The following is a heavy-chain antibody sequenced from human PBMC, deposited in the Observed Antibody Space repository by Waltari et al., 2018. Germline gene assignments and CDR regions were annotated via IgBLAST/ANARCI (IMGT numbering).Heavy chain of an antibody. CDR1: Y. CDR2: FDYSGST. V-gene: IGHV4-39*01. D-gene: IGHD5-12*01. CDR3: ARHWKKSGYRFDP. Sequence: YGGGGGQAPGNGLDGSGSFDYSGSTSYSPTLMGRVTLSGDTSKKQFSLKLSSVTAADTAVYYCARHWKKSGYRFDPWGQGTLVTVSS. J-gene: IGHJ5*02.